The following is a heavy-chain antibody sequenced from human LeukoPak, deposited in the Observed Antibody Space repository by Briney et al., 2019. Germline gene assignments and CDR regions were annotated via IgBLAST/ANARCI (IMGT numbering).Heavy chain of an antibody. V-gene: IGHV3-30-3*01. Sequence: GGSLRLSCAASGFTFSSYAMHWFRQAPGKGLEWVAVISYDGSNKYYADSVKGRLTISRDNSKNTLYLQMNSLRAEDTAVYYCARGPTSRDGYNYYFDYWGQGTLVTVSS. D-gene: IGHD5-24*01. CDR1: GFTFSSYA. J-gene: IGHJ4*02. CDR3: ARGPTSRDGYNYYFDY. CDR2: ISYDGSNK.